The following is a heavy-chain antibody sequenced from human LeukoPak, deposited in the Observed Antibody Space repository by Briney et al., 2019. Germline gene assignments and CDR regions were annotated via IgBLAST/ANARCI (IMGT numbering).Heavy chain of an antibody. CDR2: ISASNGNT. CDR1: GYTFTSYG. V-gene: IGHV1-18*01. Sequence: ASVKVSCKASGYTFTSYGISWVRQAPGQGLEWVGWISASNGNTNYAQKLQGRVTMTTDASTSTAYLEVRSLRSDHTAVYCCARDRGYYDFWSGYPVGYFGYWGQGTLVTGSS. D-gene: IGHD3-3*01. J-gene: IGHJ4*02. CDR3: ARDRGYYDFWSGYPVGYFGY.